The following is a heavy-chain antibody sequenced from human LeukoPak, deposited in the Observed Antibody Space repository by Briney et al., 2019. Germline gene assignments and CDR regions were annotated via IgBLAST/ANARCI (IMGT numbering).Heavy chain of an antibody. D-gene: IGHD6-19*01. CDR3: ARGQSYFDY. CDR2: IWYDGSNK. Sequence: GRSLRLSCAASGFTFSSYGMRWVRQAPGRGLEWVAVIWYDGSNKYYADSVKGRFTTSRDNSKNSLYLQMNSLRAEDTAVYYCARGQSYFDYWGQGTLGTVSS. V-gene: IGHV3-33*01. CDR1: GFTFSSYG. J-gene: IGHJ4*02.